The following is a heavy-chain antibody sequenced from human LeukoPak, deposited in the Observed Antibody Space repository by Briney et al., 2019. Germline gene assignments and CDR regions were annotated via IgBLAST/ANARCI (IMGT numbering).Heavy chain of an antibody. CDR3: AKDLWYHGKYFQH. CDR2: IRYDGSNK. V-gene: IGHV3-30*02. Sequence: GGSLRLSCAASGFTLSSYGMHWVRQAPGKGLEWVAFIRYDGSNKYYADSVKGRFTISRDNSKNTLYLQMNSMRAEDTAVYYCAKDLWYHGKYFQHWGQGTLVTVSS. J-gene: IGHJ1*01. CDR1: GFTLSSYG. D-gene: IGHD2-15*01.